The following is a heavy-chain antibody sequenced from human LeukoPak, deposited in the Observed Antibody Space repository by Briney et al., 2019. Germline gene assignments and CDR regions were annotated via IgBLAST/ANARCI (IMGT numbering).Heavy chain of an antibody. CDR1: GGSISSSNW. Sequence: PSGTLSLTCAVSGGSISSSNWWSWVRQPPGKGLEWIGEINHSGSTNYNPSLKSRVTISVDTSKNQFSLKLSSVTAADTAVYYCARSYRRWNLRAFDIWGQGTMVTVSS. CDR3: ARSYRRWNLRAFDI. D-gene: IGHD4-23*01. CDR2: INHSGST. J-gene: IGHJ3*02. V-gene: IGHV4-4*02.